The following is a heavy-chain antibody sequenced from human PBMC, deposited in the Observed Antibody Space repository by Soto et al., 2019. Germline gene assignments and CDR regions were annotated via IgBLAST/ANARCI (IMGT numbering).Heavy chain of an antibody. CDR3: ARDYYDSSGSLYGMDV. CDR2: IIPIFGTA. CDR1: GGTFSSYA. V-gene: IGHV1-69*13. J-gene: IGHJ6*02. D-gene: IGHD3-22*01. Sequence: SVKVSCKASGGTFSSYAISWVRQAPGQGLEWMGGIIPIFGTANYAQKFQSRVTITADESTSTAYMELSSLRSEDTAVYYCARDYYDSSGSLYGMDVWGQGTTVTVSS.